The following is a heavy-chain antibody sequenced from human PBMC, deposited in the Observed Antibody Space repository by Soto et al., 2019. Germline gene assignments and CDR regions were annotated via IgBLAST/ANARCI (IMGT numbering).Heavy chain of an antibody. V-gene: IGHV1-58*02. CDR2: IVVGSGNT. D-gene: IGHD3-16*01. CDR1: GYTFTSYD. Sequence: GASVKVSCKASGYTFTSYDINWVRQARGQRLEWIGWIVVGSGNTNYAQKFQERVTITRDMSTSTAYMELSSLRSEDTAVYYCAADPLTVRGWFDPWGQGTLVTVSS. CDR3: AADPLTVRGWFDP. J-gene: IGHJ5*02.